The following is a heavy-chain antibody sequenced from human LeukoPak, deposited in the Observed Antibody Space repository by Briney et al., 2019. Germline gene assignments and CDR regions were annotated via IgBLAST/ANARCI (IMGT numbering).Heavy chain of an antibody. J-gene: IGHJ6*02. CDR1: GFTFSSYA. Sequence: GGSLRLSCAASGFTFSSYAMSWVRQAPGKGLEWVSAISGSGGSTFYADSVKGWFTISRDNSKNTLYLQVNSLRGEDTAVYYCARGSRHFGMDVWGQGTTVTVSS. V-gene: IGHV3-23*01. CDR2: ISGSGGST. CDR3: ARGSRHFGMDV.